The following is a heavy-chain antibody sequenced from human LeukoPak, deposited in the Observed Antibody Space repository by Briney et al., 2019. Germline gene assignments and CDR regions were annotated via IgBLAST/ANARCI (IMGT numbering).Heavy chain of an antibody. Sequence: GGSLRLSCAASGFIFSSYGMHWVLQAPGKGLEWVAVIYYDGSNKYYADSVRGRFTISRDNSKNTLFLQMSSLRAEDTAVYYCARDTFYSSGVYGLDVWGQGTTVTVSS. CDR1: GFIFSSYG. D-gene: IGHD3-22*01. J-gene: IGHJ6*02. V-gene: IGHV3-33*01. CDR2: IYYDGSNK. CDR3: ARDTFYSSGVYGLDV.